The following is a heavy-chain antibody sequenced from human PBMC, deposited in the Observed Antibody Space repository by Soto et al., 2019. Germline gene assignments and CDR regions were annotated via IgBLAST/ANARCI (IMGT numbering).Heavy chain of an antibody. CDR1: GGSISSSGYY. J-gene: IGHJ6*02. Sequence: SETLSLTCTVSGGSISSSGYYWGWIRQPPGKGLEWVGSIYYSGSTSYNPSLKSRVTMSVDTSKNQLSLKLSSVTAADTAVYYCARHSSGWYGNYYYGMDVWGQGTTVTVSS. CDR3: ARHSSGWYGNYYYGMDV. V-gene: IGHV4-39*01. CDR2: IYYSGST. D-gene: IGHD6-19*01.